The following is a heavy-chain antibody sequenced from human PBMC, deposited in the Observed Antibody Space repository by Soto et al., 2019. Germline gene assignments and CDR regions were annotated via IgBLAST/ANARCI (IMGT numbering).Heavy chain of an antibody. V-gene: IGHV1-3*01. CDR3: AKGAYSGSYLDY. Sequence: ASVKVSCKASGYTFTSYAMHWVRQAPGQRLEWMGWINAGNGNTKYSQKLQGRVTITRDTSASTGYMELSSLRSEDTAVYYCAKGAYSGSYLDYWGQGTLVTVSS. J-gene: IGHJ4*02. CDR1: GYTFTSYA. CDR2: INAGNGNT. D-gene: IGHD1-26*01.